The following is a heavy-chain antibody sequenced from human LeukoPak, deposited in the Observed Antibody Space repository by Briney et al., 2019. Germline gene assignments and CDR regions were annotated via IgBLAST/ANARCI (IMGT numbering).Heavy chain of an antibody. CDR1: GYTFTRYT. D-gene: IGHD3-22*01. J-gene: IGHJ5*02. Sequence: GASVKVSCKASGYTFTRYTMHWVRQAPGQRLEWMGWVNAGNGNTKYSQKFQGRVTITRDTSASTAYMELSSLRSEDTAVYYCARRYYDSSGYYYLWGQGTLVTVSS. V-gene: IGHV1-3*01. CDR2: VNAGNGNT. CDR3: ARRYYDSSGYYYL.